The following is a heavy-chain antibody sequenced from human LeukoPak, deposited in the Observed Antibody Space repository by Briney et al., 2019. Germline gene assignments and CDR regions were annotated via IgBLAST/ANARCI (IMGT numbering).Heavy chain of an antibody. D-gene: IGHD5-12*01. J-gene: IGHJ3*02. V-gene: IGHV3-23*01. Sequence: SCKASGGTFSSYAMSWVRQAPGKGLEWVSAISGSGGSTYYADSVKGRFTISRDNSKNTLYLQMNSLRAEDTAVYYCAKRGSAHAFDIWGQGTMVTVSS. CDR3: AKRGSAHAFDI. CDR2: ISGSGGST. CDR1: GGTFSSYA.